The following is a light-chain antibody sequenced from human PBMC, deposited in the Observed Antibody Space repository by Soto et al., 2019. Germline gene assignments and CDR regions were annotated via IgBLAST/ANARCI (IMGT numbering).Light chain of an antibody. CDR3: QQRSNWPLT. Sequence: EIVLTQSPATLSLSPGERATLSCRASQSVSSYLAWYQQKPGQAPRLLIYDASNRATGIPARFSGSGSGTDFTLTISRLAPEDCAVYYCQQRSNWPLTFGGGTKVEIK. CDR1: QSVSSY. J-gene: IGKJ4*01. V-gene: IGKV3-11*01. CDR2: DAS.